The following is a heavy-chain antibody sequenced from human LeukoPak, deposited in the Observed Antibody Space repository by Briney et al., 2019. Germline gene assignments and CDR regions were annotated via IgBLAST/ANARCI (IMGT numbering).Heavy chain of an antibody. CDR2: INIYSGET. CDR3: ARDYSGTWCDL. D-gene: IGHD2-8*01. CDR1: GYTFTGYG. V-gene: IGHV1-18*01. J-gene: IGHJ5*02. Sequence: ASVKVSCKALGYTFTGYGITWVRQRPGQGLEWMGWINIYSGETRYAQRLQDRVTMTTDTTTSTAYMEVRGLKSDDTAVYYCARDYSGTWCDLWGQGTLVSVSS.